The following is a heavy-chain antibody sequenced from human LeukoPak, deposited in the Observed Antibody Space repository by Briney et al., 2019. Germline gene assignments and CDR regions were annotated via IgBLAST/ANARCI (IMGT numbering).Heavy chain of an antibody. D-gene: IGHD4-11*01. CDR3: ARGQVNYYYYYMDV. V-gene: IGHV4-30-4*01. CDR2: INQSGST. CDR1: GGSISSGDYY. J-gene: IGHJ6*03. Sequence: SETLSLTCTVSGGSISSGDYYWSWIRQPPGKGLEWIGEINQSGSTYYNPSLKSRVTISVDTSKNQFSLKLSSVTAADTAVYYCARGQVNYYYYYMDVWGKGTTVTVSS.